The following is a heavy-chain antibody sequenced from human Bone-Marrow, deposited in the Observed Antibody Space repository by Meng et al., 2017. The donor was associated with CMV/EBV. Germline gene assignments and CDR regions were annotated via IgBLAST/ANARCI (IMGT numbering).Heavy chain of an antibody. Sequence: GESLKISCAASGFTVSSNYMSWVRQAPGKGLEWVSVIYSGGSTYYADSVKGRFTISGDNSKNTLYLQMNSLRAEDTAVYYCARIAAVAGTRGAFDIWGQGTMVTVSS. V-gene: IGHV3-66*02. CDR1: GFTVSSNY. J-gene: IGHJ3*02. D-gene: IGHD6-19*01. CDR2: IYSGGST. CDR3: ARIAAVAGTRGAFDI.